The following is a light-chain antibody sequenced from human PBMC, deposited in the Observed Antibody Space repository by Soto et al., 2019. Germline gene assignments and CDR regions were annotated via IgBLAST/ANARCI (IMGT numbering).Light chain of an antibody. Sequence: QSVLTQPPSVSGAPGQRVTISCTGSSSNIVAGYDVHWYQQLPGTAPKLLIYGNSNRPSGVPDRFSGSKSGTSASLAITGLQAEDEADYYCQSYDSSPSGFVVFGGGTKLTVL. CDR2: GNS. CDR1: SSNIVAGYD. CDR3: QSYDSSPSGFVV. V-gene: IGLV1-40*01. J-gene: IGLJ2*01.